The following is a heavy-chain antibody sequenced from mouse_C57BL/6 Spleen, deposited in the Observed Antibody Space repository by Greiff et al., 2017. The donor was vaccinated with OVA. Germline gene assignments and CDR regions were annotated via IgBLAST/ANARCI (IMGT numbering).Heavy chain of an antibody. V-gene: IGHV1-55*01. J-gene: IGHJ2*01. CDR2: IYPGSGST. CDR1: GYTFTSYW. D-gene: IGHD1-1*01. CDR3: ARWGTTVVAYPFDY. Sequence: QVHVKQPGAELVKPGASVKMSCKASGYTFTSYWITWVKQRPGQGLEWIGDIYPGSGSTNYNEKFKSKATLTVDTSSSTAYMQLSSLTSEDSAVYYCARWGTTVVAYPFDYWGQGTTLTVSS.